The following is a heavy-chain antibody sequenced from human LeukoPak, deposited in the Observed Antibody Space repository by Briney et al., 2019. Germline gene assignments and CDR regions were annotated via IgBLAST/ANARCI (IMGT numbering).Heavy chain of an antibody. J-gene: IGHJ4*02. CDR3: AREEAWLVHDY. Sequence: ASVKISCKTSGYTFTSYYMHCVRHAPGQGLEWMGIINPSGGSTSYAQKFQGRVTMTRDTSTSTVYMELSSLRSEDTAVYYCAREEAWLVHDYWGQRTLVTVSS. CDR1: GYTFTSYY. D-gene: IGHD6-19*01. CDR2: INPSGGST. V-gene: IGHV1-46*01.